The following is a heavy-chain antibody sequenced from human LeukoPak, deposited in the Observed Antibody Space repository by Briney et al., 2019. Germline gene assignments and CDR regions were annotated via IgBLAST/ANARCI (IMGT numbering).Heavy chain of an antibody. CDR2: IYHSGNT. CDR3: ARGRLRGIAAAGPHTVYYYYYYMDV. CDR1: GYFISNGYY. J-gene: IGHJ6*03. V-gene: IGHV4-38-2*02. D-gene: IGHD6-13*01. Sequence: SETLSLTCSVSGYFISNGYYWGWMRQPPGKGLEWIGSIYHSGNTYYNPSLKSRVTMSVDTSKNQFSLKLSSVTAADTAVYYCARGRLRGIAAAGPHTVYYYYYYMDVWGKGTTVTISS.